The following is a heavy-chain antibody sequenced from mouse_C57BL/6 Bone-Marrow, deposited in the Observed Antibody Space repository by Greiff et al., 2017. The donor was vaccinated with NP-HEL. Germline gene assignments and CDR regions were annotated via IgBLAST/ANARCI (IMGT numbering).Heavy chain of an antibody. Sequence: VQLQQSGAELARPGASVKLSCKASGYTFTSYGISWVKQRTGQGLEWIGEIYPRSGNTYYNEKFKGKATLTADKSSSTAYMELRSLTSEDSAVYFCASRYYSNYAAYWGQGTLVTVSA. V-gene: IGHV1-81*01. CDR2: IYPRSGNT. J-gene: IGHJ3*01. CDR1: GYTFTSYG. CDR3: ASRYYSNYAAY. D-gene: IGHD2-5*01.